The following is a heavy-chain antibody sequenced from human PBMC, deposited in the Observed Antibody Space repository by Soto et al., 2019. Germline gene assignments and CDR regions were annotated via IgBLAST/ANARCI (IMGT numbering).Heavy chain of an antibody. D-gene: IGHD6-19*01. J-gene: IGHJ4*02. CDR2: ISAYNDNT. CDR3: AREIAVTGTDY. CDR1: GYTFTNYG. V-gene: IGHV1-18*04. Sequence: GASVKVSCKTSGYTFTNYGITWVRQAPGQGLEWMGWISAYNDNTNYAQKLQGRVTMTTDTSTTTAYMELRSLRSDDTAVYYCAREIAVTGTDYWGQGTLVTVSS.